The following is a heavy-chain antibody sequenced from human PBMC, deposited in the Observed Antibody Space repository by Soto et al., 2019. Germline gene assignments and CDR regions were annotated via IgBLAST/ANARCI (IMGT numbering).Heavy chain of an antibody. J-gene: IGHJ5*02. CDR1: GYLFTNYG. Sequence: QAQLVQSGPEVKKPGASVKVSCKASGYLFTNYGITWVRRAPGQGLEWMGWISANSGITYNAERLQGRVTMTTDTSTSTAYLELRNLGSDDTAIYYCARGPPRSYNSFDPWGQGTLVTVSS. CDR3: ARGPPRSYNSFDP. CDR2: ISANSGIT. V-gene: IGHV1-18*01.